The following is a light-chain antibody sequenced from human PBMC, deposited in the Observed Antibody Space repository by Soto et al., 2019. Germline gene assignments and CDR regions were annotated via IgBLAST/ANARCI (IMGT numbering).Light chain of an antibody. CDR2: AAS. Sequence: DIQMTQSPSSVSASVGDTVTITCRASQGINSWLAWYQQKPGKAPKLLIYAASTLQSGVPSRFSGSGSGTEFTLTISSLQPEDSATYYCQQYNSYSKTFGQGTKVEIK. CDR1: QGINSW. CDR3: QQYNSYSKT. J-gene: IGKJ1*01. V-gene: IGKV1D-16*01.